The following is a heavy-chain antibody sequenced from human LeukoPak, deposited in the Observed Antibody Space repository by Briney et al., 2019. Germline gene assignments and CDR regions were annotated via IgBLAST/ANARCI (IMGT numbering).Heavy chain of an antibody. Sequence: ASVKVSCKASGYAFTGHYMHWVRQAPGQGLEWMGWINPNSGDTNYAQKFQGRVTMTRATSISTAYMELSRLSFDDTAVYYCAREAVIRGIIITNFDYWGQGTLVTVSS. CDR1: GYAFTGHY. J-gene: IGHJ4*02. D-gene: IGHD3-10*01. CDR2: INPNSGDT. CDR3: AREAVIRGIIITNFDY. V-gene: IGHV1-2*02.